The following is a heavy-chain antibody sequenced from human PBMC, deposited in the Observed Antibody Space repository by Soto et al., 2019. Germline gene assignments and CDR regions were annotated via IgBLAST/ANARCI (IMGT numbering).Heavy chain of an antibody. Sequence: QLQLQESGPGLVKPSETLSLTCTVSGGSVSSSNYYWGWIRQSPGKGLEWIGSIYYSGSTYYNPSLESRVTISVDKSKNQFSLKVISVTAADTAVYYCARLEGLATISYYFDYWGQGTLVTVSP. CDR2: IYYSGST. J-gene: IGHJ4*02. V-gene: IGHV4-39*01. D-gene: IGHD3-9*01. CDR3: ARLEGLATISYYFDY. CDR1: GGSVSSSNYY.